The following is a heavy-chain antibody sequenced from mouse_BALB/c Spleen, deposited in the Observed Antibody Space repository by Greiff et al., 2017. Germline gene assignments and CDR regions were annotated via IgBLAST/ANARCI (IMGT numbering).Heavy chain of an antibody. CDR1: GFTFSSYG. CDR2: INSNGGST. CDR3: ARGPNYDYDGAWFAY. Sequence: EVQVVESGGGLVQPGGSLKLSCAASGFTFSSYGMSWVRQTPDKRLELVATINSNGGSTYYPDSVKGRFTISRDNARNILYLQMSSLRSEDTAMYYCARGPNYDYDGAWFAYWGQGTLVTVSA. J-gene: IGHJ3*01. D-gene: IGHD2-4*01. V-gene: IGHV5-6-3*01.